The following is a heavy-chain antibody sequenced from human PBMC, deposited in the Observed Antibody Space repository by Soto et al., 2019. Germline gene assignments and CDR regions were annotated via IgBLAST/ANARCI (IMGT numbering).Heavy chain of an antibody. CDR1: GYTFTSYD. J-gene: IGHJ4*02. Sequence: ASVKVSCQASGYTFTSYDINWVRQATGQGLEWMGWMNPNSGNTGYAPKFQGRVTMTRNTSISTAYMELSSLRSEDTAVYYCARDKVGAIDYWGQGTLVTVSS. D-gene: IGHD1-26*01. V-gene: IGHV1-8*01. CDR3: ARDKVGAIDY. CDR2: MNPNSGNT.